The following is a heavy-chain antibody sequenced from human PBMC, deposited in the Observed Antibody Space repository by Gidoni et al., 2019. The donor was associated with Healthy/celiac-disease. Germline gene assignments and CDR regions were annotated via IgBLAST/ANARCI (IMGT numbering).Heavy chain of an antibody. CDR2: LNHSGST. CDR1: GGSFSGYY. J-gene: IGHJ1*01. CDR3: ARAARPGYFQH. D-gene: IGHD6-6*01. Sequence: QVQLQQWGAGLLKPSETLSLTCAVYGGSFSGYYWSWIRKPPGKGLEWIVELNHSGSTTYNPSPKRRVTISVDTSKNQFSLKLSSVTAADTAVYYCARAARPGYFQHCGQGTLVTVSS. V-gene: IGHV4-34*01.